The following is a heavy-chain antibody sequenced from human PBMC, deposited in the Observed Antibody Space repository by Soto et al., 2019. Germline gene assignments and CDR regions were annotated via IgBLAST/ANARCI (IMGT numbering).Heavy chain of an antibody. CDR1: GFTVRIYT. V-gene: IGHV3-23*01. J-gene: IGHJ6*02. Sequence: GGSLRLSCAASGFTVRIYTMNWVRQAPGKGLEWVSSISASGSYIYYADSVKGRFTISRDNSKNTLYLQMNSLRAEDKAVYYCSKKGGVVPSDYYYGMGVWGQGTTVTVSS. D-gene: IGHD2-2*01. CDR2: ISASGSYI. CDR3: SKKGGVVPSDYYYGMGV.